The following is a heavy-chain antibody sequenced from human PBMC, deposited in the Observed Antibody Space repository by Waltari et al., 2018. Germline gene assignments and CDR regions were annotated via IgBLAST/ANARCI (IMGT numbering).Heavy chain of an antibody. V-gene: IGHV1-69*01. CDR2: IIPIFGTA. D-gene: IGHD3-3*01. J-gene: IGHJ6*02. CDR3: ARQYYDFWSGKPSYGMDV. Sequence: QVQLVQSGAEVKKPGSSVKVSCKASGGTFSSYAISWVRQAPGHGLEWMGGIIPIFGTANYAQKFQGRVTITADESTSTAYMELSSLRSEDTAVYYCARQYYDFWSGKPSYGMDVWGQGTTVTVSS. CDR1: GGTFSSYA.